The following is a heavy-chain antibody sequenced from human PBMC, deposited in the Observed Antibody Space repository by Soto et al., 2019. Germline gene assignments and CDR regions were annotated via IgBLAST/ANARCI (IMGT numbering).Heavy chain of an antibody. V-gene: IGHV4-59*01. CDR1: GGSMDTYY. CDR3: ARGVDRQWADY. D-gene: IGHD6-19*01. J-gene: IGHJ4*02. Sequence: SETLSLTCSVSGGSMDTYYWTWIRQPPGKGLEWIGYIYYSGSTNYNPSLKSRVSISLHTSKSHFSLKLSSVTAADTAVYYCARGVDRQWADYWGQGTLVTVS. CDR2: IYYSGST.